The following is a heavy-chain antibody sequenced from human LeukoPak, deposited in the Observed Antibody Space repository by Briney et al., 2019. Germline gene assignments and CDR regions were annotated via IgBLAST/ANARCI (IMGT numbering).Heavy chain of an antibody. Sequence: PGGSLKLSCAASGFIFDDYAIHWVRQAPGKGLEWVSLISGDGGSTFYADSVKGRFTISRDNSKNSQYLQMSSLRSEDTALYYCARESERSGWYDYWGQGTLVTVSS. D-gene: IGHD6-19*01. CDR1: GFIFDDYA. CDR2: ISGDGGST. J-gene: IGHJ4*02. CDR3: ARESERSGWYDY. V-gene: IGHV3-43*02.